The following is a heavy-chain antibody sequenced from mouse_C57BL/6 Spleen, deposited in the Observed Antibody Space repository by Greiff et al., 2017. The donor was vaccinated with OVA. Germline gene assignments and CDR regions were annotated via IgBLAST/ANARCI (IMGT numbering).Heavy chain of an antibody. CDR2: IYPGSGST. V-gene: IGHV1-55*01. D-gene: IGHD1-1*01. Sequence: QVQLKQPGAELVKPGASVKMSCKASGYTFTSYWITWVKQRPGPGLEWIGDIYPGSGSTNYNEKFKSKATLTVDTSSSTAYMQLSRLTSEDSAVYYCARESITTVVATHYLDYWGQGTTLTVSS. CDR3: ARESITTVVATHYLDY. J-gene: IGHJ2*01. CDR1: GYTFTSYW.